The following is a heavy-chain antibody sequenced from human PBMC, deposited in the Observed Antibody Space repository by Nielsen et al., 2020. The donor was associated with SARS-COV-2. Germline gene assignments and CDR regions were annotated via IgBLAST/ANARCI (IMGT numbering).Heavy chain of an antibody. CDR3: ARPYYDFWSGSGYYYGMDV. Sequence: ASVKVSCKASGYTFTSYAMNWVRQAPGQGLEWMGWINTNTGNPTYAQGFTGRFVFSLDTSVSTAYLQISSLKAEDTAVYYCARPYYDFWSGSGYYYGMDVWGQGTTVTVSS. CDR1: GYTFTSYA. D-gene: IGHD3-3*01. V-gene: IGHV7-4-1*02. CDR2: INTNTGNP. J-gene: IGHJ6*02.